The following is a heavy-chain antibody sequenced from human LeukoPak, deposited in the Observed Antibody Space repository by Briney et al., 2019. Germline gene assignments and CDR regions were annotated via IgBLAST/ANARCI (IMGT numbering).Heavy chain of an antibody. D-gene: IGHD3-22*01. J-gene: IGHJ4*02. CDR2: IKSKTDGGTT. V-gene: IGHV3-15*01. CDR3: TTDITMIVVVADY. CDR1: GFTFSNAW. Sequence: GGSLRLSCAASGFTFSNAWMSWVRQAPGKGLEWVGRIKSKTDGGTTDYAAPVKGRFTISRDDSKNTLYLQMNSLKTEDTAVYYCTTDITMIVVVADYWGQGTLVTVSS.